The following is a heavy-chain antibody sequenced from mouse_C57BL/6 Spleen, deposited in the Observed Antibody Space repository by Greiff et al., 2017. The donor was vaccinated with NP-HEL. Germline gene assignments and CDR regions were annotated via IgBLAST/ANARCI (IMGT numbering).Heavy chain of an antibody. V-gene: IGHV1-15*01. Sequence: QVHVKQSGAELVRPGASVTLSCKASGYTFTDYEMHWVKQTPVHGLAWIGAIDPETGGTAYNQKFKGKAILTADKSSSTAYMELRSLTSEDSAVYYCTRERDWDDYFDYWGQGTTRTVSS. CDR1: GYTFTDYE. D-gene: IGHD4-1*01. CDR2: IDPETGGT. J-gene: IGHJ2*01. CDR3: TRERDWDDYFDY.